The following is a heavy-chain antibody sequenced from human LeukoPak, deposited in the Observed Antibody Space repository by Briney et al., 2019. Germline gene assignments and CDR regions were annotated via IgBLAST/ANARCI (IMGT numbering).Heavy chain of an antibody. V-gene: IGHV1-2*02. CDR1: GYTFTGYY. CDR2: INPNSGGT. CDR3: ARDRGYGSGSYGY. Sequence: GASVKVSCKASGYTFTGYYMHWVRQAPGQGLEWMGWINPNSGGTNYAQKFQGRVTMTRDTSISTAYMELSRLRSDDTAVYYCARDRGYGSGSYGYWGQGTLVTVSS. D-gene: IGHD3-10*01. J-gene: IGHJ4*02.